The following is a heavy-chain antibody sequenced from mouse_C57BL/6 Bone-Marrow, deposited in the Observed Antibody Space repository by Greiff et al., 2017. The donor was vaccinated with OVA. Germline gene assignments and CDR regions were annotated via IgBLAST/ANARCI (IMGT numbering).Heavy chain of an antibody. J-gene: IGHJ3*01. Sequence: VKVVESGPGLVKPSQSLFLTCSITGFPITSGYYWIWIRQSPGKPLEWMGYITHSGETFYNPSLQSPISITRETSKNQFFLQLNSVTTEDTAMYYCAGDRWLLPFAYWGQGTLVTVSA. CDR2: ITHSGET. CDR3: AGDRWLLPFAY. CDR1: GFPITSGYY. D-gene: IGHD2-3*01. V-gene: IGHV12-3*01.